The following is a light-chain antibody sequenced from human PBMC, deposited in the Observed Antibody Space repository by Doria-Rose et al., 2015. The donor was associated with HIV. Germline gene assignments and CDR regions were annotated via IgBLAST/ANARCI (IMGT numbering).Light chain of an antibody. Sequence: DIQMTQSPESLGMSLGGRATLNRKSNQSLLYTSKNYLAWYQQKPGQPPKLLIYWASTRQSGVPARFSGSGSGTDFTLTISSLEAEDVAVYYCQQYYDTPSFGHGTTVDIK. CDR3: QQYYDTPS. V-gene: IGKV4-1*01. CDR2: WAS. J-gene: IGKJ3*01. CDR1: QSLLYTSKNY.